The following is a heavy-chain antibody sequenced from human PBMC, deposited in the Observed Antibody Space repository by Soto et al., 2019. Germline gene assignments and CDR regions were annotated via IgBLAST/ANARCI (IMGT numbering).Heavy chain of an antibody. CDR2: IYYSGST. J-gene: IGHJ4*02. CDR3: AAAAGTFDY. D-gene: IGHD6-13*01. Sequence: PSETLSLTCTVSGGSISSYYWSWIRQPPGKGLEWIGYIYYSGSTNYNPSLKSRVTISVDTSKNQFSLKLSSVIAADTAVYYCAAAAGTFDYWGQGTLVTVSS. V-gene: IGHV4-59*08. CDR1: GGSISSYY.